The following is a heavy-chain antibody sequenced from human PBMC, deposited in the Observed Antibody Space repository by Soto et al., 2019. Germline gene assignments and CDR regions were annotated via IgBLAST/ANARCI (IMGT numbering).Heavy chain of an antibody. CDR3: ARCYDYVWGSYRYPAYYYGMDV. V-gene: IGHV3-48*02. CDR2: ISSSSSTI. D-gene: IGHD3-16*02. Sequence: GGSLRLSCAASGFTFSSYSMNWVRQAPGKGLEWVSYISSSSSTIYYADSVKGRFTISRDNAKNSLYLQMNSLRDEDTAVYYCARCYDYVWGSYRYPAYYYGMDVWGQGTTVTVSS. J-gene: IGHJ6*02. CDR1: GFTFSSYS.